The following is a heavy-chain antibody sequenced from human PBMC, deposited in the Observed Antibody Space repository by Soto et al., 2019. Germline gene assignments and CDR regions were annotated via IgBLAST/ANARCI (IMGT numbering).Heavy chain of an antibody. Sequence: QVQLQQWGAGLLKPSETLSLTCAGYGGSFSGYYWSWIRQTPGKGLEWIGEINHRGGTSYNPSLKSRVTISVDPSRTQFSLKLRSVTAADTAVSYCAREAAPQWFTKGYYGMDVWGQVTTVTVSS. CDR3: AREAAPQWFTKGYYGMDV. CDR1: GGSFSGYY. J-gene: IGHJ6*02. V-gene: IGHV4-34*01. CDR2: INHRGGT. D-gene: IGHD2-8*01.